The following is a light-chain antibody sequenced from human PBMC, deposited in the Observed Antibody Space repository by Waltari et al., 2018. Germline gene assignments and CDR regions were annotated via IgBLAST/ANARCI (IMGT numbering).Light chain of an antibody. J-gene: IGKJ2*01. CDR3: QQHDRQPYT. Sequence: DIQMTQSPSSLSTSVGDRVNISCQASSDIAKNLNWYQQKPGKAPKLLISLASNLETGVPSRFSGSGSGTDFTFTISTLQPEDVATYYSQQHDRQPYTFGQGTEL. V-gene: IGKV1-33*01. CDR2: LAS. CDR1: SDIAKN.